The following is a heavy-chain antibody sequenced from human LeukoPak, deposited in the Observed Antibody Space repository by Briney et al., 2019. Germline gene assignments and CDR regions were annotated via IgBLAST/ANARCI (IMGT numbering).Heavy chain of an antibody. V-gene: IGHV3-9*01. CDR1: GFTFDGYA. Sequence: PGRSLRLSCAASGFTFDGYAMHWVRQAPGKGLEWVSGISRNSGSIGYADSVKGRFTISRDNAKNSLYLQMNSLRAEDTALYYCAKCSFYYYYMDVWGKGTTVTVSS. D-gene: IGHD6-13*01. CDR2: ISRNSGSI. CDR3: AKCSFYYYYMDV. J-gene: IGHJ6*03.